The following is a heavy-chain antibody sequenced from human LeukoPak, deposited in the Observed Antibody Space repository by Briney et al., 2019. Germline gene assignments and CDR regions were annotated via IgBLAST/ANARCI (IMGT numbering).Heavy chain of an antibody. V-gene: IGHV3-30*18. J-gene: IGHJ4*02. Sequence: GGSLRLSCAASGFTFSSYGMHWVRQAPGEGLEWVAVISYDGSNKYYADSVKGRFTISRDNSKNTLYLQMNSLRAEDTAVYYCAKEDYYYDSSGYSDFDYWGQGTLVTVSS. CDR1: GFTFSSYG. CDR3: AKEDYYYDSSGYSDFDY. D-gene: IGHD3-22*01. CDR2: ISYDGSNK.